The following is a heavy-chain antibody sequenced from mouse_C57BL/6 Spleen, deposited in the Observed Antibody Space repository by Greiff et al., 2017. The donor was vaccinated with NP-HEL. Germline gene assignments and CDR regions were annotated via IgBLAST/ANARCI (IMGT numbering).Heavy chain of an antibody. CDR3: TRALYYGNYDY. J-gene: IGHJ2*01. V-gene: IGHV5-9-1*02. D-gene: IGHD2-1*01. CDR1: GFTFSSYA. Sequence: EVKLQESGEGLVKPGGSLKLSCAASGFTFSSYAMSWVRQTPEKRLEWVAYISSGGDYIYYADTVKGRFTISRDNARNTLYLQMSSLKSEDTAMYYCTRALYYGNYDYWGQGTTLTVSS. CDR2: ISSGGDYI.